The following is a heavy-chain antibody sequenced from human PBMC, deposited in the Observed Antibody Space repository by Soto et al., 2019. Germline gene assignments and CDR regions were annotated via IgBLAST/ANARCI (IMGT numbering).Heavy chain of an antibody. CDR2: VTRDGGVT. CDR1: GFTFSSYS. V-gene: IGHV3-23*01. CDR3: ARYDCSAGVCYLPGAY. D-gene: IGHD2-15*01. J-gene: IGHJ4*02. Sequence: EVHLLESGGGLVQPGGSLRLSCAASGFTFSSYSMSWVRQAPERGLEWISSVTRDGGVTFYIDSVRGRFTISRDNSKNTLYLQMNSLRAEDTAMYYCARYDCSAGVCYLPGAYWGQGTLVTVSS.